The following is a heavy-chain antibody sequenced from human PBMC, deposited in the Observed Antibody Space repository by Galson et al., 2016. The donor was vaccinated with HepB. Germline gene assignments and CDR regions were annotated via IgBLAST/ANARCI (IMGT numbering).Heavy chain of an antibody. CDR2: IYWDDDK. J-gene: IGHJ6*02. V-gene: IGHV2-5*02. CDR3: AHLRRFHDYTSFAYGMDV. Sequence: PALVKPTQTLTLTCTFSGFSLNNNGVGVGWIRQPPGKALEWLALIYWDDDKRYSPSLKSRLTLTKDTSKNQVVLRMTNMDPVDTATYYCAHLRRFHDYTSFAYGMDVWGQGATVTVSS. CDR1: GFSLNNNGVG. D-gene: IGHD4-11*01.